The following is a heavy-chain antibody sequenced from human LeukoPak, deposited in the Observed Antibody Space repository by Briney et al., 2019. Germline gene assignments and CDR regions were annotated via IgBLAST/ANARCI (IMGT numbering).Heavy chain of an antibody. CDR2: IYYSGST. V-gene: IGHV4-59*01. CDR3: ARGVVVVPAALLSPLAFDY. CDR1: GGSISSYY. J-gene: IGHJ4*02. D-gene: IGHD2-2*01. Sequence: PSETLSLTCTVSGGSISSYYWSWIRQPPGKGLEWIGYIYYSGSTNYNPSLKSRVTISVDTSKNQFSLKLSSVTAADTAVYYCARGVVVVPAALLSPLAFDYWGQGTLVTVSP.